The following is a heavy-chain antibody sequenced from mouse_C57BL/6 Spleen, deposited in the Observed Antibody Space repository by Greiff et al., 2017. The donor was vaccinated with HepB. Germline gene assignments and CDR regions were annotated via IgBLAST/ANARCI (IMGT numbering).Heavy chain of an antibody. D-gene: IGHD2-14*01. Sequence: EVKLMESGGGLVQPGGSQSLSCAASGFTFTDYYMSWVRQPPGKALEWLGFIRNKANGYTTEYSASVKGRFTISRDNSQSILYLQMNALRAEDSATYYCARYKATRGAMDYWGQGTSVTVSS. CDR3: ARYKATRGAMDY. CDR1: GFTFTDYY. J-gene: IGHJ4*01. V-gene: IGHV7-3*01. CDR2: IRNKANGYTT.